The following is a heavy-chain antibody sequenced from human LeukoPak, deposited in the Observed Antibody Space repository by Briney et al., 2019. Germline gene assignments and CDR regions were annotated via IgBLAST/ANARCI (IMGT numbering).Heavy chain of an antibody. CDR3: ASRISKAGFD. V-gene: IGHV4-39*07. J-gene: IGHJ4*01. D-gene: IGHD6-13*01. CDR2: IYYSGKT. CDR1: GGSISSSTYY. Sequence: SETLSLTCTVSGGSISSSTYYWGWSRQTPGKGLGWIGSIYYSGKTYYNPSLKSRLTLSMDKSRNQFSLRLTSVTAADTAMYYCASRISKAGFDWGHGTQVTVSS.